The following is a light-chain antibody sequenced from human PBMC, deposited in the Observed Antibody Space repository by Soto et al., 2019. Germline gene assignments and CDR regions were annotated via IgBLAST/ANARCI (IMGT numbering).Light chain of an antibody. J-gene: IGKJ4*01. CDR2: GAS. V-gene: IGKV3-15*01. CDR3: QKYDKSRPPVT. CDR1: RSVSTN. Sequence: DIILTQSPAIVSVSPGERATLSCRASRSVSTNLAWYQHKHGQAPRLLIYGASIRVTDIPARFSGSGSGTDITLTINYLKSEDFGVYYCQKYDKSRPPVTFGGGTKVEI.